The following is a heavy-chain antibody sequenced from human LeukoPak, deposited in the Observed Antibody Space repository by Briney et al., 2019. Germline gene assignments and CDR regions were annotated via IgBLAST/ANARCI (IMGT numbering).Heavy chain of an antibody. D-gene: IGHD3-10*01. CDR2: MNPNSGNT. Sequence: GASVKVSCKASGYTFTSYGISWVRQAPGQGLEWMGWMNPNSGNTGYAQKFQGRVTMTRNTSISTAYMELSSLRSEDTAVYYCARTGTMVRGAYDYWGQGTLVTVSS. CDR1: GYTFTSYG. CDR3: ARTGTMVRGAYDY. J-gene: IGHJ4*02. V-gene: IGHV1-8*02.